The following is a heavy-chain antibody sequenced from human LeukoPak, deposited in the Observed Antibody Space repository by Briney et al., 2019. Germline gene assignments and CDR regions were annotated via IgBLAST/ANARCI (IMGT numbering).Heavy chain of an antibody. CDR3: ARLTGYSYGLDY. D-gene: IGHD5-18*01. CDR1: GFTVSINY. Sequence: GGSLRLSCAASGFTVSINYMSWVRQAPGKGLEWVSVIYSGGSTYYADSVKGRFTISRDNSKNTLYLQMNSLRAEDTAVYYCARLTGYSYGLDYWGQGTLVTVSS. V-gene: IGHV3-66*04. J-gene: IGHJ4*02. CDR2: IYSGGST.